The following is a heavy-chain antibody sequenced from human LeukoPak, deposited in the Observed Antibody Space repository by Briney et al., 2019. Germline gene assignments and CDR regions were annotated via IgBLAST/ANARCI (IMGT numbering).Heavy chain of an antibody. CDR3: ARGIHNSCDY. D-gene: IGHD6-6*01. Sequence: GGSLRLSCAASGFSSSSHWMNWVRQAPGKGQEWVANINPDGRGKYYVDSVKGRFSISRDSAKSSMYLQMDSLRAEDTAVYYCARGIHNSCDYWGQGALVTVSS. J-gene: IGHJ4*02. V-gene: IGHV3-7*05. CDR2: INPDGRGK. CDR1: GFSSSSHW.